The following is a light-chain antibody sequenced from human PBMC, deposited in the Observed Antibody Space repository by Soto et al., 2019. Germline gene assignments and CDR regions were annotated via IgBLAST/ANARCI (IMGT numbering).Light chain of an antibody. Sequence: DIQMTQSPSSLSASVGDRVTITCRASQRISTYLNWYQQKPGKAPSLLIYAASNLQTRVPPRFSGSGYGTDFPLTISSLPPEDFATYYCQQSYSTPPITFGQGKRLQIK. CDR1: QRISTY. CDR3: QQSYSTPPIT. CDR2: AAS. J-gene: IGKJ5*01. V-gene: IGKV1-39*01.